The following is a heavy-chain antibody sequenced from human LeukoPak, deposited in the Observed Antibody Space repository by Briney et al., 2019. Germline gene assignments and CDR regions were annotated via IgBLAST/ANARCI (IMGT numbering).Heavy chain of an antibody. CDR1: GFSFSNHG. Sequence: GTSLRLSCVASGFSFSNHGMHWVRQAPGKGLEWVSVVARDGGAKFYADSVKGRFTLSRDNSKNMFFLQMNFLTVEDTAIYYCAREATWGQWYFDHWGQGTPVIASS. J-gene: IGHJ4*02. V-gene: IGHV3-30*03. CDR3: AREATWGQWYFDH. CDR2: VARDGGAK. D-gene: IGHD6-19*01.